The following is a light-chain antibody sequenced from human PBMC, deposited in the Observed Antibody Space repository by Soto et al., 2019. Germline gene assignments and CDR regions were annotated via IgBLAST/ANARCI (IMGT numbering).Light chain of an antibody. CDR1: SSDVGGYNY. CDR3: SSYTSSSTLNYV. CDR2: EVS. Sequence: QSALTQRASVSGSPGQSITISCTGTSSDVGGYNYVSWYQQHPGKAPKLMIYEVSNRPSGVSNRFSGSKSGNTASLTISGLQAEDEADYYCSSYTSSSTLNYVFGTGTKLTVL. V-gene: IGLV2-14*01. J-gene: IGLJ1*01.